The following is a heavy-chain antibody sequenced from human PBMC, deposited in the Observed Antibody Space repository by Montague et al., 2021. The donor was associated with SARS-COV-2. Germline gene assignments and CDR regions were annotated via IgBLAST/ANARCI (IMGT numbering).Heavy chain of an antibody. D-gene: IGHD3-22*01. CDR1: GGSFSGHS. Sequence: SETLSLTCAVYGGSFSGHSWTWIRQPPGKGLEWIGEINHSGGTNYNPTLKSRVTIPVDTSKNQFSLKLSSLTAADTAVYYCARGLTDVTVILVFVGASLYFDSGGQGALVTVSS. CDR3: ARGLTDVTVILVFVGASLYFDS. J-gene: IGHJ4*02. CDR2: INHSGGT. V-gene: IGHV4-34*01.